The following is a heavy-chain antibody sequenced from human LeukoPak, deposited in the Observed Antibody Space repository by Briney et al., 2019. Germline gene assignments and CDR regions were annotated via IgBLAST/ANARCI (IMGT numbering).Heavy chain of an antibody. Sequence: GGSLRLSCAASGFTFSSYSMNWVRQAPGKGLEWVSYISSSSSTIYYADSVKGRFTISKDNAKNSLYLQMNSLRAEDTAVYYCARDSRGAFDYWGQGTLVTVSS. V-gene: IGHV3-48*04. CDR2: ISSSSSTI. J-gene: IGHJ4*02. CDR3: ARDSRGAFDY. CDR1: GFTFSSYS. D-gene: IGHD3-10*01.